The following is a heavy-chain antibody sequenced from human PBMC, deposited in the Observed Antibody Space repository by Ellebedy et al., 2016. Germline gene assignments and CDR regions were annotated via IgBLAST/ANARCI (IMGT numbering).Heavy chain of an antibody. J-gene: IGHJ4*02. Sequence: GESLKISCAASGFTFSSYGMHWVRQAPGKGLEWVAVISYDGSNKYYADSVKGRFTISRDNSKNTLYLQMNSLRAEDTAVYYCAKDQPDSSGWYGWRRFDYWGQGTLVTVSS. CDR1: GFTFSSYG. D-gene: IGHD6-19*01. CDR2: ISYDGSNK. V-gene: IGHV3-30*18. CDR3: AKDQPDSSGWYGWRRFDY.